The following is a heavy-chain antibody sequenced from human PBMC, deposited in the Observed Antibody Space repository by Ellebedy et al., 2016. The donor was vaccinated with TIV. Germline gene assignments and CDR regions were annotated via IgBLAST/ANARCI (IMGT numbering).Heavy chain of an antibody. D-gene: IGHD4-23*01. Sequence: SETLSLTCAVYGGSFSGYYWSWIRQPPGKGLEWIGEINHSGSTNYNPSLKSRVTISVDTSKNQFSLKLSSVTAADTAVYYCARDPLYGGNSIWGQGTLVTVSS. J-gene: IGHJ4*02. CDR3: ARDPLYGGNSI. V-gene: IGHV4-34*01. CDR1: GGSFSGYY. CDR2: INHSGST.